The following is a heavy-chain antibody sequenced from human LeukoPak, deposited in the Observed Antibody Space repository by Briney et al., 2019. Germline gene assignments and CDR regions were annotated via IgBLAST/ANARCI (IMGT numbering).Heavy chain of an antibody. Sequence: GGSLRLSCAASGFTFSSYWMSWVRQAPGKGLEWVANIKQDGSEKYYVDSVKGRFTISRDNAKNSLYLQMNSLRAEDTAVYYCAKVARGSGSYILGYMDVWGKGTTVTISS. CDR3: AKVARGSGSYILGYMDV. CDR1: GFTFSSYW. CDR2: IKQDGSEK. V-gene: IGHV3-7*03. J-gene: IGHJ6*03. D-gene: IGHD3-10*01.